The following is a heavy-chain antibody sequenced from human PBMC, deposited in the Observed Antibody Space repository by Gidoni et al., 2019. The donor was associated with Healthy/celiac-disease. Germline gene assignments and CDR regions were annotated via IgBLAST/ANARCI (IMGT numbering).Heavy chain of an antibody. D-gene: IGHD4-17*01. V-gene: IGHV1-18*01. J-gene: IGHJ6*02. Sequence: QVQLVQSGAEVKKPGASVKVSCKASGYTFTSYGISWVRQAPGQGLEWMGWISAYNGNTNYAQKLQGRVTMTTDTSTSTAYMELRSLRSDDTAVYYCARDDEYYGDYPAYYYYYYGMDVWGQGTTVTVSS. CDR2: ISAYNGNT. CDR3: ARDDEYYGDYPAYYYYYYGMDV. CDR1: GYTFTSYG.